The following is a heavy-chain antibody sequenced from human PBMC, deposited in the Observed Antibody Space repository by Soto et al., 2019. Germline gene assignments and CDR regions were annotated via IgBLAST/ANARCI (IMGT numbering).Heavy chain of an antibody. CDR1: GFTFTNAW. CDR3: TPGGVPAAAKGYYYYAMDV. Sequence: EVQLVESGGGLVKPGVSLRLSCAASGFTFTNAWMNWVRQDPGQGLEWVGRIKSKTDGGTADYAAPVKGRFTISRDDSRTTLYLQMNSLIAEDTAVYYCTPGGVPAAAKGYYYYAMDVWGQGTTVTVSS. J-gene: IGHJ6*02. D-gene: IGHD2-2*01. CDR2: IKSKTDGGTA. V-gene: IGHV3-15*07.